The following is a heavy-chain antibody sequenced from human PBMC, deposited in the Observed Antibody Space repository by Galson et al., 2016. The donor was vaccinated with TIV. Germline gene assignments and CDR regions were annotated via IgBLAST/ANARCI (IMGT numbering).Heavy chain of an antibody. V-gene: IGHV4-39*07. D-gene: IGHD6-6*01. J-gene: IGHJ4*02. CDR3: ARTAGAGIAARVLFDY. Sequence: ETLSLTCTVSGGSVSHTSYYWGWIRQTPGKGLEWIATIYYTGSTYYNPSLKTPVSISVDTSRNQFSLNLSSVTAADTAVYFCARTAGAGIAARVLFDYWGQGTLVTVSS. CDR1: GGSVSHTSYY. CDR2: IYYTGST.